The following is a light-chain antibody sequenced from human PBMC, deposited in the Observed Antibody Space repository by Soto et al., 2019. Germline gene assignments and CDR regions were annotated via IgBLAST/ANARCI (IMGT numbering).Light chain of an antibody. V-gene: IGKV3-15*01. CDR3: QQYNNWPPFT. Sequence: EIVMTQSPATLSVSPGERATLSCRASQSVSSNLARYQQKPGQAPRLLIYGASTRATGIPARFSGSGSGTDFTLTISSLQSEDFAVYYCQQYNNWPPFTFGPGTKVDIK. CDR2: GAS. CDR1: QSVSSN. J-gene: IGKJ3*01.